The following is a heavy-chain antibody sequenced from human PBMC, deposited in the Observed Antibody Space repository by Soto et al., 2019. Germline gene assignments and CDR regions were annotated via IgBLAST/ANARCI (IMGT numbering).Heavy chain of an antibody. V-gene: IGHV4-34*01. CDR1: GGSFSGYY. CDR2: INHSGST. CDR3: ARSIVVPAAMPRYYYYMDV. Sequence: SETLSLTCAVYGGSFSGYYWSWIRQPPGKGLEWIGEINHSGSTNYNPSLKSRVTISVDTSKNLFSLKLSSVTAADTAVYYCARSIVVPAAMPRYYYYMDVWGKGTTVTVSS. J-gene: IGHJ6*03. D-gene: IGHD2-2*01.